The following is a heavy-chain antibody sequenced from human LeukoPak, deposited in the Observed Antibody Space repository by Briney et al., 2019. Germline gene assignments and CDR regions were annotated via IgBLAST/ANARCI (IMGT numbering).Heavy chain of an antibody. V-gene: IGHV3-30-3*01. J-gene: IGHJ6*02. CDR3: ARDISRNYYYYGMDV. CDR2: ISYDGGNK. D-gene: IGHD2/OR15-2a*01. Sequence: GGSLRLSCAASGFTFSSYAMHWVRQAPGKGLEWVAVISYDGGNKYYADSVKGRFTISRDNSKNTLYLQMNSLRAEDTAVYYCARDISRNYYYYGMDVWGQGTTVTVSS. CDR1: GFTFSSYA.